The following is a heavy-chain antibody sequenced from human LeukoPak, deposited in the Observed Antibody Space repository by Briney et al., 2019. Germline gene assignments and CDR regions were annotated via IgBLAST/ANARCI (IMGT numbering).Heavy chain of an antibody. CDR3: AKDQPCSGGSCYFSRVVKERRVPHHSDY. CDR2: IKQDGSEK. Sequence: GGSLRLSCAASGFTFSSYWMSWVRQAPGKGLEWVANIKQDGSEKYYVDSVKGRFTISRDNAKNSLYLQMNSLRAEDTAVYYCAKDQPCSGGSCYFSRVVKERRVPHHSDYWGQGTLVTVSS. CDR1: GFTFSSYW. V-gene: IGHV3-7*01. J-gene: IGHJ4*02. D-gene: IGHD2-15*01.